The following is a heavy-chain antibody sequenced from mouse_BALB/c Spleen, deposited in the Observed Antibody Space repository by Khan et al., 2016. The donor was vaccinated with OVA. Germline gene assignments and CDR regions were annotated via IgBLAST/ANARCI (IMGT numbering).Heavy chain of an antibody. CDR3: AKDSNFDY. Sequence: EVQLVESGGGLVQPGGSRKLSCAASGFTFSRFGMHWVRQAPEKGLEWVAYISSGSSTIYYGDTVKGRFTISRDNPKNTLFLQMTSLSSEDTAMYYCAKDSNFDYWGQGTTLTVAS. CDR2: ISSGSSTI. J-gene: IGHJ2*01. CDR1: GFTFSRFG. V-gene: IGHV5-17*02.